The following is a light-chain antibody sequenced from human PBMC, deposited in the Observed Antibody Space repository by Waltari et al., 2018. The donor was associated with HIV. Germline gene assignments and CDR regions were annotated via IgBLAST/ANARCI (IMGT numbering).Light chain of an antibody. CDR3: CSYAGTLV. V-gene: IGLV2-23*02. CDR1: NSYIGNYNL. J-gene: IGLJ3*02. CDR2: DVN. Sequence: QSALTQPASVSGSPGQSITISCTGTNSYIGNYNLVSWYQQFPGKAPKLRIYDVNKRPSGVSKRFSGSKSGNTASLTISGLQAEDEADYYCCSYAGTLVFGGGTRLTVL.